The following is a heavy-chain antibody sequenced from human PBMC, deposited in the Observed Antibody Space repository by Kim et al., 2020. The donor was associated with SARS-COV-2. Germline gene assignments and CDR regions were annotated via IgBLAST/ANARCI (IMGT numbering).Heavy chain of an antibody. V-gene: IGHV3-30*04. J-gene: IGHJ6*02. CDR1: GFTFSSYA. CDR3: ARGDSSSWYGLMDV. CDR2: ISYDGSNK. D-gene: IGHD6-13*01. Sequence: GGSLRLSCAASGFTFSSYAMHWVRQAPGKGLEWVAVISYDGSNKYYADSVKGRFTISRDNSKNTLYLQMNSLRAEDTAVYYCARGDSSSWYGLMDVWGQGTTVTVSS.